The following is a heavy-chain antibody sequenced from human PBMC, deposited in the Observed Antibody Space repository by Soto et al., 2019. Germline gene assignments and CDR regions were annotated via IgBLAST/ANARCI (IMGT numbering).Heavy chain of an antibody. J-gene: IGHJ4*02. V-gene: IGHV4-59*01. CDR1: GGSNSSYY. CDR3: ARARNFLTGSYKGGFYYFDY. CDR2: MSYSGST. Sequence: LSLTCTVSGGSNSSYYWSWIRQSPGKGLEWIGYMSYSGSTTYNPSLKSRVTISLHTSNNQFSLDLNSVTAADTAVYYCARARNFLTGSYKGGFYYFDYWGQGTLVTVSS. D-gene: IGHD3-9*01.